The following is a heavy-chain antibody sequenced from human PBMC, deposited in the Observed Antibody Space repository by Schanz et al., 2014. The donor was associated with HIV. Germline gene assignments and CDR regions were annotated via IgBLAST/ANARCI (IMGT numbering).Heavy chain of an antibody. CDR1: GFTFTNHA. J-gene: IGHJ4*02. Sequence: MQLVESGGGVVRPGRSLTLSCAASGFTFTNHALSWVRQAPGRGLEWVSTVIGSGVRTIYADSVKGRFTISRDNSKNTLSLHMNSLRVEDTAVYYCAKAKGSYSATTFYFDFWGQGTLVTVSS. D-gene: IGHD1-26*01. V-gene: IGHV3-23*04. CDR3: AKAKGSYSATTFYFDF. CDR2: VIGSGVRT.